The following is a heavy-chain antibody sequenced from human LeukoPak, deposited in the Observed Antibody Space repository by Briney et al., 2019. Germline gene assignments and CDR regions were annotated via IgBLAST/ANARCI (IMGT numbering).Heavy chain of an antibody. CDR1: GFIFSSFD. V-gene: IGHV3-13*01. CDR3: ARGPPRGKYYYMDV. CDR2: IGTAGDT. J-gene: IGHJ6*03. Sequence: GGSLRLSCAASGFIFSSFDMHWVRHPTGQGLEWVSTIGTAGDTYYPGSVEGRFTLSRDNAKNSLYLQMNSLTAGDTAVYYCARGPPRGKYYYMDVWGRGTTVTVSS. D-gene: IGHD1-1*01.